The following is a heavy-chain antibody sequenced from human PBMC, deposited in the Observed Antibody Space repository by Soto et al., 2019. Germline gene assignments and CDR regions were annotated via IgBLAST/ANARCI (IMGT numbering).Heavy chain of an antibody. J-gene: IGHJ4*02. V-gene: IGHV1-2*02. CDR1: GYTFTGYY. Sequence: GASVKVSCKASGYTFTGYYIHWVRQAPGQGLEWMGWVSPNTGGTGYAQNFQGRVTMTRDTSITTAYMELSRLTCDDAAVYYCARDNSGDDDEFDYWGQGTLVTVSS. CDR3: ARDNSGDDDEFDY. CDR2: VSPNTGGT. D-gene: IGHD5-12*01.